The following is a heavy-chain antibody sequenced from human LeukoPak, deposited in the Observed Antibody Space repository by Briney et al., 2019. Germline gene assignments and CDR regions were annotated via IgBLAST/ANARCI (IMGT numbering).Heavy chain of an antibody. J-gene: IGHJ5*02. CDR1: GFTFSYYG. CDR3: GREQSAYYVHAFDP. CDR2: KQNDGSTT. V-gene: IGHV3-30*02. D-gene: IGHD3-3*01. Sequence: GGSLRLSCAASGFTFSYYGMHWVRQAPGKGLEWVAFKQNDGSTTFYADSVKGRFTISRDNSKNTLFLQMNSLRTDDTAVYYCGREQSAYYVHAFDPWGQGTLVTVSS.